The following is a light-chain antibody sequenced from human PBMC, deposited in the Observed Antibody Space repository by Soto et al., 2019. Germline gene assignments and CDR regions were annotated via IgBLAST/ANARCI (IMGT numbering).Light chain of an antibody. Sequence: EIALTQSPGTLSLSPVALAALFCDTSQGISINYLAWYQQKPGQAPRLLFYGASNWASGIPDRFRGSGSGTDFTLTISRLEPEDFAVYYCQQYGNSPRTFGQGTKVDIK. V-gene: IGKV3-20*01. J-gene: IGKJ1*01. CDR2: GAS. CDR1: QGISINY. CDR3: QQYGNSPRT.